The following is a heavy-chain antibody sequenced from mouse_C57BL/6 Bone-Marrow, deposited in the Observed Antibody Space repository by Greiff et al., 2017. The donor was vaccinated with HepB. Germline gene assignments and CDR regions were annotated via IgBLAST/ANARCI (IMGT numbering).Heavy chain of an antibody. CDR1: GYTFTEYT. D-gene: IGHD1-1*01. Sequence: QVQLKESGAELVKPGASVKLSCKASGYTFTEYTIHWVKQRSGQGLEWIGWFYPGSGSIKYNEKFKDKATLTADKSSSTVYMELSRLTSEDSAVYFCARHQPYYGSSRAWFAYWGQGTLVTVSA. J-gene: IGHJ3*01. CDR2: FYPGSGSI. V-gene: IGHV1-62-2*01. CDR3: ARHQPYYGSSRAWFAY.